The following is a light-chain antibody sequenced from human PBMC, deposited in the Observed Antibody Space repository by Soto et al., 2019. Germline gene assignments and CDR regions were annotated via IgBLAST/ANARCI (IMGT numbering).Light chain of an antibody. CDR3: SSFTTSNTYV. Sequence: QSALTQPASVSGSPGQSITISCTGTSSDVATYNHVSWYQQHPGKAPQLLIYDVTNRPSRVSNRFSGSKSGNTASLTISGLQADDEADYYCSSFTTSNTYVFGTGTKLTVL. CDR1: SSDVATYNH. J-gene: IGLJ1*01. V-gene: IGLV2-14*03. CDR2: DVT.